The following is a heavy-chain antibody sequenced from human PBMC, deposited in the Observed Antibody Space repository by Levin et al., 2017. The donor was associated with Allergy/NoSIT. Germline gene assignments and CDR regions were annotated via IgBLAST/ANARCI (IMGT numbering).Heavy chain of an antibody. CDR1: GGSISSGSYY. CDR2: IYTSGST. D-gene: IGHD6-13*01. J-gene: IGHJ4*02. CDR3: ARDDPYSSSWYGFDY. Sequence: SETLSLTCTVSGGSISSGSYYWSWIRQPAGKGLEWIGRIYTSGSTNYNPSLKSRVTISVDTSKNQFSLKLSSVTAADTAVYYCARDDPYSSSWYGFDYWGQGTLVTVSS. V-gene: IGHV4-61*02.